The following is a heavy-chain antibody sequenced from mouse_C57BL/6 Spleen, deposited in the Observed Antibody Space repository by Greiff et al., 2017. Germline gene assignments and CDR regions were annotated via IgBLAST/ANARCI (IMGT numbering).Heavy chain of an antibody. CDR1: GYTFTDHT. D-gene: IGHD2-4*01. CDR3: ARDMASYDYDDFDY. Sequence: LQESDAELVKPGASVKISCKVSGYTFTDHTIHWMKQRPEQGLEWIGYIYPRDGSTKYNEKFKGKATLTADKSSSTAYMQLNSLTSEDSAVYFCARDMASYDYDDFDYWGQGTTLTVSS. J-gene: IGHJ2*01. V-gene: IGHV1-78*01. CDR2: IYPRDGST.